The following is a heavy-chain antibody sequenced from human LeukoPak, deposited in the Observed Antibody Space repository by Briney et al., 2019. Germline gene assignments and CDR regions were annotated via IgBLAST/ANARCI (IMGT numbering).Heavy chain of an antibody. CDR1: GYTFTSYD. Sequence: ASVKVSCKASGYTFTSYDINWVRQATGQGLEWMGWMNPNSGNTGYAQKFQGRVTITRNTSISTAYMELSSLRSEDTAVYYCARGRDVAARPFFSDYWGQGTLVTVSS. CDR2: MNPNSGNT. CDR3: ARGRDVAARPFFSDY. V-gene: IGHV1-8*03. J-gene: IGHJ4*02. D-gene: IGHD6-6*01.